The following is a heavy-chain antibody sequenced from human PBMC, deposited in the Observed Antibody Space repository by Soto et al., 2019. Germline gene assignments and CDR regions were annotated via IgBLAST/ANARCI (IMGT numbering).Heavy chain of an antibody. V-gene: IGHV1-58*01. D-gene: IGHD5-12*01. Sequence: WVRQARGQRLEWIGWIVVGSGSTKYAQKFQERVTITSDMSTSTAYMELNSLRYEDTAVYYCAAPPNRDAYNYGYWGQGTLVTVSS. CDR3: AAPPNRDAYNYGY. J-gene: IGHJ4*02. CDR2: IVVGSGST.